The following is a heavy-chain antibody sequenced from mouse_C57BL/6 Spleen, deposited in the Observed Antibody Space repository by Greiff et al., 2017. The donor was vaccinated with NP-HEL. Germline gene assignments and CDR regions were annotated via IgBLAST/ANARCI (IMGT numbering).Heavy chain of an antibody. CDR1: GFSLTSYG. J-gene: IGHJ1*03. CDR3: GARSRSCYFEV. Sequence: QVQLKESGPGLVAPSQSLSITCTVSGFSLTSYGVSWVRQPPGKGLEWLGVIWGDGSTNYHSALISRLSISKENSNSQVFLKLNRLQTDATATFSGGARSRSCYFEVWGTGTTVTVSS. D-gene: IGHD1-1*02. V-gene: IGHV2-3*01. CDR2: IWGDGST.